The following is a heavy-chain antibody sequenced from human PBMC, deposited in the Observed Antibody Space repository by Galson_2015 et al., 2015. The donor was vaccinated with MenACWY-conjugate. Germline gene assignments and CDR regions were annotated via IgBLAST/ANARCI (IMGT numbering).Heavy chain of an antibody. V-gene: IGHV5-51*01. CDR2: IYPGDSDT. CDR3: ARQVISGAKYHYFDY. CDR1: GYSFTSYW. Sequence: QSGAEVKKSGESLKISCKGSGYSFTSYWIAWVRQMPGKGLEWMGIIYPGDSDTRYSPSFQGQVTISADKSINTAYLQWSSLKASDTAMYYCARQVISGAKYHYFDYWGQGTLVTVSS. D-gene: IGHD2-2*01. J-gene: IGHJ4*02.